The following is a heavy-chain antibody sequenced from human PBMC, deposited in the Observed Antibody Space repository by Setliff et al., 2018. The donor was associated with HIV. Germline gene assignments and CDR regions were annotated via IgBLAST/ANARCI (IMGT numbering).Heavy chain of an antibody. D-gene: IGHD3-16*01. V-gene: IGHV1-2*02. CDR1: GYTFTDYY. CDR2: INPKSGGT. J-gene: IGHJ6*03. CDR3: ARDGGGPGDYYYYYMDV. Sequence: ASVKVSCKASGYTFTDYYMHWVRQAPGQGLEWMGWINPKSGGTNSALKFQGRVTMTRDTSISTAYMELSRLRSDDKAVYYCARDGGGPGDYYYYYMDVWAKGTTVTV.